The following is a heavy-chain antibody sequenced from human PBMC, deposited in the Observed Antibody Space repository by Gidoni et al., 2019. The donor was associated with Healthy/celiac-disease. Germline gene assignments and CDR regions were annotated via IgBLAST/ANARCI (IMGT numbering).Heavy chain of an antibody. CDR3: ARTAVDIVATGTDAFDI. V-gene: IGHV3-72*01. CDR1: GFTFSDHS. D-gene: IGHD5-12*01. Sequence: EVQLVESGGGLVQPGGSLRLSCAASGFTFSDHSMYWVRQAPGKGLEWVGRTRNKANSYTTEYAASVKGRFTISRDDSKNSLYLQMNSLKTEDTAVYYCARTAVDIVATGTDAFDIWGQGTMVTVSS. CDR2: TRNKANSYTT. J-gene: IGHJ3*02.